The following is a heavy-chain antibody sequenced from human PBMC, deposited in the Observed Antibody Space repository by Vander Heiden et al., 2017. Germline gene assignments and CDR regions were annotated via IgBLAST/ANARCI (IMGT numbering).Heavy chain of an antibody. J-gene: IGHJ4*02. CDR3: AKTSYDFRSGYYMDY. D-gene: IGHD3-3*01. CDR1: GFTFSSFP. Sequence: EVQVSESGGGLVQPGGSLRPHCAASGFTFSSFPMGWVRQAPGKGLEWVSVIVGVGGTPYYADSVKGRFTISRDNSKKTLSLQMNSLRAEDTAIYYCAKTSYDFRSGYYMDYWGQGTPVTVSS. CDR2: IVGVGGTP. V-gene: IGHV3-23*01.